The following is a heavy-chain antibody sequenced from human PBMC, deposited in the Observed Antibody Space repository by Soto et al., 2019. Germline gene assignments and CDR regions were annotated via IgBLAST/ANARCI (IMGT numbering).Heavy chain of an antibody. D-gene: IGHD4-17*01. CDR2: ISHSGSYI. CDR3: ASPRDYCVTTSNCFIAFDI. V-gene: IGHV3-21*01. CDR1: GFSFGDYI. Sequence: AQLVESGGSLVKPGGSLRLSCAASGFSFGDYIMNWVRQAPGRGLEWVASISHSGSYIFYADSVKGRFTISRDNSRDSRYLQMNSLRVDDTAIYYCASPRDYCVTTSNCFIAFDIWGQGTRVTVSS. J-gene: IGHJ3*02.